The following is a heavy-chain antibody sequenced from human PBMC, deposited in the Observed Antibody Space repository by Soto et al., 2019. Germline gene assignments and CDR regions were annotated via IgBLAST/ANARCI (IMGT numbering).Heavy chain of an antibody. CDR1: GGSISSYY. CDR3: AREPGHYDFWSGQYGTYGMDV. CDR2: IYYSGST. Sequence: SETLSLTCTVSGGSISSYYWSWIRQPPGKGLEWIGYIYYSGSTNYNPSLKSRVTISVDTSKNQFSLKLSSVTAADTAVYYCAREPGHYDFWSGQYGTYGMDVWGQGTTVT. V-gene: IGHV4-59*01. D-gene: IGHD3-3*01. J-gene: IGHJ6*02.